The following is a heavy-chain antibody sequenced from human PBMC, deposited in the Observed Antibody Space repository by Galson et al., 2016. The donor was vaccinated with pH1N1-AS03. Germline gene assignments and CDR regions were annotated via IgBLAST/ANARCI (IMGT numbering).Heavy chain of an antibody. CDR3: PRGLRLGHDAFDI. J-gene: IGHJ3*02. Sequence: SCKASGYTFTSYDINWVRQATGQGLEWMGWMNPNSDNTGYAQKVQGRVTMTRNTSITTAYMELSSLKSEDTAVYYCPRGLRLGHDAFDIWGQGTMVTVSS. V-gene: IGHV1-8*02. CDR2: MNPNSDNT. D-gene: IGHD3-16*01. CDR1: GYTFTSYD.